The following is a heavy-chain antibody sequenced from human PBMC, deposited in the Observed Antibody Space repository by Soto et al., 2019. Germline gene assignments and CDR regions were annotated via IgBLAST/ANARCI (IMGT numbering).Heavy chain of an antibody. V-gene: IGHV4-34*01. CDR2: INHSGST. Sequence: PSETLSLTCAVYGGSFSGYYWIWIRQPPGKGLEWIGEINHSGSTNYNPSLKSRVTISVDTSKNQFSLKLSSVTAADTAVYYCARDHPHSYGVYYFDYWGQGTPVTVS. CDR3: ARDHPHSYGVYYFDY. D-gene: IGHD5-18*01. CDR1: GGSFSGYY. J-gene: IGHJ4*02.